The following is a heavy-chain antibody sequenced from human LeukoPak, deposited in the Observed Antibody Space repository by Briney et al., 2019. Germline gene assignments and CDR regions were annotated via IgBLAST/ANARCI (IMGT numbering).Heavy chain of an antibody. Sequence: GESLKISCKGSGYSFTSYWIGWVRPMPGKGLEWMGIIYPGDSDTRYSPSFQDQVTISADKSISTAHLQWSSLKASDTAMYYCARLCDSSGYYQYYFDYWGQGTLVTVSS. CDR1: GYSFTSYW. CDR2: IYPGDSDT. V-gene: IGHV5-51*01. J-gene: IGHJ4*02. CDR3: ARLCDSSGYYQYYFDY. D-gene: IGHD3-22*01.